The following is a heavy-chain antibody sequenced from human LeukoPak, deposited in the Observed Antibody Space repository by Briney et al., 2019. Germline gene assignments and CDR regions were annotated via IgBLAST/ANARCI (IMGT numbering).Heavy chain of an antibody. V-gene: IGHV3-23*01. CDR2: FSVNGRVT. D-gene: IGHD6-13*01. Sequence: GGSLRLSCAASGFTFKNYALSWVRQAPGKGLEWVSGFSVNGRVTYYADFVKGRFTIARDIAKNTLYLQMNSLRAEDTATYYCAKPGRTAAGLFDSWGQGTLVTVSS. J-gene: IGHJ4*02. CDR3: AKPGRTAAGLFDS. CDR1: GFTFKNYA.